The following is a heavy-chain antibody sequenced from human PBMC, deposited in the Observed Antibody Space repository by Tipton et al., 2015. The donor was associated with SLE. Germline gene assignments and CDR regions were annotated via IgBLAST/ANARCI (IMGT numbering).Heavy chain of an antibody. Sequence: QLVQSGAEVRQPGESLKISCKGSGYSFTTYWIAWVRQMPGEGLEWMGIIYPDDSDTRYSPSFQGQVTISADKSISTAYLQWRSLKASDTAMYYCARHVGIWFGESASNYYYYYMDVWGKGTTVTVSS. CDR3: ARHVGIWFGESASNYYYYYMDV. D-gene: IGHD3-10*01. V-gene: IGHV5-51*01. CDR1: GYSFTTYW. CDR2: IYPDDSDT. J-gene: IGHJ6*03.